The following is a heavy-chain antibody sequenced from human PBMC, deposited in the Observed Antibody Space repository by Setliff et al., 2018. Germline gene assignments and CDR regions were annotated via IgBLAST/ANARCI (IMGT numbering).Heavy chain of an antibody. V-gene: IGHV4-34*01. CDR1: GGSFSGYY. CDR3: AGDPGDRNGMVV. CDR2: INHSGST. Sequence: PSETLSLTCAVYGGSFSGYYWSWIRQPPGRGLEWIGEINHSGSTNYNPSLKSRVTISVDTSKNQFSLKLSSVTAADTAVYYCAGDPGDRNGMVVWGQGTTVTAP. J-gene: IGHJ6*02.